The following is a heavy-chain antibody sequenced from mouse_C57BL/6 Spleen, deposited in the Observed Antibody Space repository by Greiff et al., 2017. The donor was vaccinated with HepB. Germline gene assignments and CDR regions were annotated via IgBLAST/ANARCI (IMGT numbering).Heavy chain of an antibody. D-gene: IGHD2-10*02. V-gene: IGHV1-52*01. CDR3: ARRYGNYLHWYFDV. CDR2: IDPSDSET. J-gene: IGHJ1*03. CDR1: GYTFTSYW. Sequence: QVQLQQPGAELVRPGSSVKLSCKASGYTFTSYWMHWVKQRPIQGLEWIGNIDPSDSETHYNQKFKDKATLTVDKSSSTAYMQLSSLTSEDSAVYYCARRYGNYLHWYFDVWGTGTTVTVSS.